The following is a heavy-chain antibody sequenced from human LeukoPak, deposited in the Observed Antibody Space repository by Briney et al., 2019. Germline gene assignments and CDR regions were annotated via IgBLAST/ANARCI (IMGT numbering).Heavy chain of an antibody. CDR3: AKSSSGWSAEYFQH. CDR1: GFTFSRYA. D-gene: IGHD6-19*01. Sequence: GGSLRLSCAASGFTFSRYALSWVRQAPGKGLKWVSTISGSGGSTYYADSVKGRFTISRGNSKNTLYLQMNSLRAEDTAIYYCAKSSSGWSAEYFQHWGQGTLVTVSS. V-gene: IGHV3-23*01. CDR2: ISGSGGST. J-gene: IGHJ1*01.